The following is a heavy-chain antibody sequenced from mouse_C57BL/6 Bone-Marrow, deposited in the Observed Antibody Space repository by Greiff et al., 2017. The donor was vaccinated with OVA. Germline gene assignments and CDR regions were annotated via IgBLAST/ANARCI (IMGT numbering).Heavy chain of an antibody. CDR2: IHPNSGST. D-gene: IGHD1-1*01. V-gene: IGHV1-64*01. CDR3: AFYGSSYYFDD. CDR1: GYTFTSYW. Sequence: QVQLQQSGAELVKPGASVKLSCKASGYTFTSYWMHWVKQRPGQGLEWIGMIHPNSGSTNYNEKFKSKATLTVDKSSSTAYMQLSSLTSEDSAVYYCAFYGSSYYFDDWGQGTTLTVSS. J-gene: IGHJ2*01.